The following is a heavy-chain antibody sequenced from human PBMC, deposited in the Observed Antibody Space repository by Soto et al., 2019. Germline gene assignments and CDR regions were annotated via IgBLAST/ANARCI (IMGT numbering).Heavy chain of an antibody. CDR2: ISYDGSNK. D-gene: IGHD5-12*01. CDR3: ATERGYRDPFDY. CDR1: GFTFSSYG. V-gene: IGHV3-30*03. Sequence: GGSLRLSCAASGFTFSSYGMHWVRQAPGKGLEWVAVISYDGSNKYYADSVKGRFTISRDNSKNTLYLQMNSLRAEDTAVYYCATERGYRDPFDYWGQGTLVTVSS. J-gene: IGHJ4*02.